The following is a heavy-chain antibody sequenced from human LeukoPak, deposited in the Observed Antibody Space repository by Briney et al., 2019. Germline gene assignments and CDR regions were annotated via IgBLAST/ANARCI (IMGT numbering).Heavy chain of an antibody. V-gene: IGHV4-39*07. CDR1: GGSISSSSYY. CDR3: ARDDYYDSSGYPRFDP. J-gene: IGHJ5*02. D-gene: IGHD3-22*01. CDR2: SYYSGST. Sequence: PSETLSLTCTVSGGSISSSSYYWRWIRQPPGKGLEWIGSSYYSGSTYYNPSLKSRVTISVDTSKNQFSLELSSVTAADTAVYYCARDDYYDSSGYPRFDPWGQGTLVTVSS.